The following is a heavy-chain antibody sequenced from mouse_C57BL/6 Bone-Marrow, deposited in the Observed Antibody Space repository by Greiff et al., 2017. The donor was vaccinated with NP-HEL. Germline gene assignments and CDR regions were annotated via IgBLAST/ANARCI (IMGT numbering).Heavy chain of an antibody. Sequence: VQLQQSGTVLARPGASVKMSCKTSGYTFTSYWMHWVKQRPGQGLEWIGAIYPGNSDTSYNQKFKGKAKLTAVTSASTAYMELSSLTNEDSAVYYCTGYYDYFYAMDYWGQGTSVTVSS. J-gene: IGHJ4*01. CDR3: TGYYDYFYAMDY. D-gene: IGHD2-4*01. CDR1: GYTFTSYW. CDR2: IYPGNSDT. V-gene: IGHV1-5*01.